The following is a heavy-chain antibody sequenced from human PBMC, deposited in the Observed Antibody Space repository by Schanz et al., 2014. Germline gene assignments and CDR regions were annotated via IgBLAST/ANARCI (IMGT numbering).Heavy chain of an antibody. D-gene: IGHD1-1*01. CDR1: GFTFSSYT. CDR3: ARDGAELYYFDD. Sequence: EVQLLESGGGLVRPGGSLRLSCAASGFTFSSYTMNWVRQAPGKGLEWVANINQDGSEKYYVDSVKGRFTISRDNAKNSLYLQMNGLRAEDTAVFYCARDGAELYYFDDWGQGTLVTVSS. V-gene: IGHV3-7*01. J-gene: IGHJ4*02. CDR2: INQDGSEK.